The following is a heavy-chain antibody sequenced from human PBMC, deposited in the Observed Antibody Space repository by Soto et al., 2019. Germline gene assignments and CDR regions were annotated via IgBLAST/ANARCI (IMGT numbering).Heavy chain of an antibody. V-gene: IGHV4-61*01. Sequence: PSDTLSLTCTVSGGSLSRSSYYWGWIRQPPGKGLEWIGYIYYSGSTNYNPSLKSRVTISVDTSKNQFSLKLNSVTAADTAVYYCARGGYTSIDYWGQGTLVTVSS. CDR3: ARGGYTSIDY. D-gene: IGHD5-12*01. J-gene: IGHJ4*02. CDR1: GGSLSRSSYY. CDR2: IYYSGST.